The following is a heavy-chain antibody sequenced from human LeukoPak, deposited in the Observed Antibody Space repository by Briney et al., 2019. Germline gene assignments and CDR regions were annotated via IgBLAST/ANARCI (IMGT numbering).Heavy chain of an antibody. J-gene: IGHJ5*02. Sequence: GGSLRLSCAACGFTFSSYDMHWVRQATGKGLEWVSAIGTAGDTYYPGSVKGQFTISRENAKNSLYLQMNSLRAGHTAVYYCAKTGGFGTYNWFDPWGQGTLVTVSS. CDR3: AKTGGFGTYNWFDP. CDR2: IGTAGDT. V-gene: IGHV3-13*03. D-gene: IGHD3-10*01. CDR1: GFTFSSYD.